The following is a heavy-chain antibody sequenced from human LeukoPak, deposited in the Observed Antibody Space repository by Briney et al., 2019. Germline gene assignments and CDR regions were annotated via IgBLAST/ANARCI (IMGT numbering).Heavy chain of an antibody. CDR2: MNPNSGNT. J-gene: IGHJ3*02. V-gene: IGHV1-8*01. CDR1: GYTFTSYD. CDR3: ARGREVLDAFDI. Sequence: ASVKVSCKASGYTFTSYDINWVRQATGQGLECMGWMNPNSGNTGYAQKFQGRVTMTRNTSISTAYMELSSLRSEDTAVYYCARGREVLDAFDIWGQGTMVTVSS. D-gene: IGHD3-3*01.